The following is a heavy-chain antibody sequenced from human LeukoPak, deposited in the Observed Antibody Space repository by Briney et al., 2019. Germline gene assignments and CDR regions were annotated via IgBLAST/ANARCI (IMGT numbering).Heavy chain of an antibody. CDR2: IHPNTGAT. V-gene: IGHV1-2*02. CDR1: GYTFTDYY. D-gene: IGHD5-12*01. J-gene: IGHJ4*02. CDR3: ARDMGRYSGYDYDY. Sequence: SSVKVSCKTSGYTFTDYYLHWVRQAPGQGLEWVGWIHPNTGATHHAQKFQGRLTMTRDTSISTVYMELTRLRSDDTAVYYCARDMGRYSGYDYDYWGQGTLVTASS.